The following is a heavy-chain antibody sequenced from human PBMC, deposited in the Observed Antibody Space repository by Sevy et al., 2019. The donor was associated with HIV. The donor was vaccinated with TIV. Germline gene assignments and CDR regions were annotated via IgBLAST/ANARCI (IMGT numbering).Heavy chain of an antibody. J-gene: IGHJ4*02. V-gene: IGHV3-72*01. CDR1: GFIFSDHD. CDR3: ARSSIAASVLFDY. CDR2: SSSKPNGYTT. D-gene: IGHD6-6*01. Sequence: GESLKISCAAAGFIFSDHDIDWVRQAPGKGLEWVGRSSSKPNGYTTQCAASVKGRFAISRDDSKRSLFLQMSSLKTEDTAVYFCARSSIAASVLFDYWGPGTLVTVSS.